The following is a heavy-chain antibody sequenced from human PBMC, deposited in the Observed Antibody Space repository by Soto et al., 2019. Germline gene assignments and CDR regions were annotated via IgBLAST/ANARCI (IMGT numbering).Heavy chain of an antibody. V-gene: IGHV1-3*01. CDR3: ARYAGYYWNLIDY. J-gene: IGHJ4*02. Sequence: ASVKVSCKASGYTFTSYAIPWVRQAPGQRLEWMGWVNAGNGNTKYSQKLQGRVTITRDTSASTAYMELSSLRSEDTAVYYWARYAGYYWNLIDYWGQGTLVTVSS. CDR1: GYTFTSYA. CDR2: VNAGNGNT. D-gene: IGHD1-20*01.